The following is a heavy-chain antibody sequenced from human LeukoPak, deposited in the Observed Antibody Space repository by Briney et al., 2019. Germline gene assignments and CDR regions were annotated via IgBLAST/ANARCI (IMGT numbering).Heavy chain of an antibody. Sequence: GGSLRLSCAASGFTFSDYYMSWIRQAPGKGLEWVSYISSSGSTIYYADSVKGRFTISRYNAKNSLYLQMNSLRAEDTAVYYCARAGRIAAARGAFDIWGQGTMVTVSS. CDR1: GFTFSDYY. D-gene: IGHD6-13*01. CDR3: ARAGRIAAARGAFDI. V-gene: IGHV3-11*01. CDR2: ISSSGSTI. J-gene: IGHJ3*02.